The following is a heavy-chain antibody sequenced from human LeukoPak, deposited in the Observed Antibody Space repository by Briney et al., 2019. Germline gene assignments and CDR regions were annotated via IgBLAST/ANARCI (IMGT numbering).Heavy chain of an antibody. CDR2: IYTSGST. V-gene: IGHV4-4*07. D-gene: IGHD1-26*01. J-gene: IGHJ4*02. CDR1: GGSISSYY. CDR3: ARESQSGSYGAYYFDY. Sequence: SETLSLTCTVSGGSISSYYWSWIRQPAGKGLEWIGRIYTSGSTNYNPSLKSRVTMSVDTSKNQFSLKLSSVTAADTAVYYCARESQSGSYGAYYFDYWGQGTLVTVSS.